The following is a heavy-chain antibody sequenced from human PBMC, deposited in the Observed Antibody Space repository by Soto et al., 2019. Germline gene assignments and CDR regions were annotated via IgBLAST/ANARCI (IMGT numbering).Heavy chain of an antibody. CDR3: ARGVAGQGYYYYMDV. V-gene: IGHV1-8*01. CDR2: MNPNSGNT. CDR1: GYTFTSYD. J-gene: IGHJ6*03. Sequence: ASVKVSCKASGYTFTSYDINWARQATGQGLEWMGWMNPNSGNTGYAQKFQGRVTMTRNTSISTAYMELSSLRSEDTAVYYCARGVAGQGYYYYMDVWGKGTTVTVSS. D-gene: IGHD6-19*01.